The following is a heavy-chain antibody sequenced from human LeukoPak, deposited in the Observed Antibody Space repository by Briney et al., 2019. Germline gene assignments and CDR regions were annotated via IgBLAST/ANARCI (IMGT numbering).Heavy chain of an antibody. CDR3: ASLKWPYYYDSSGYYVFDY. Sequence: RGSLRLSCAASGFTFSSYVMHWVRQAPGKGLGWVALIREEGSNKYYADSVKGRFTISRDNSKNTLYLQMNSLRAEDTAVYYCASLKWPYYYDSSGYYVFDYWGQGTLVTVSS. D-gene: IGHD3-22*01. V-gene: IGHV3-30*02. CDR1: GFTFSSYV. J-gene: IGHJ4*02. CDR2: IREEGSNK.